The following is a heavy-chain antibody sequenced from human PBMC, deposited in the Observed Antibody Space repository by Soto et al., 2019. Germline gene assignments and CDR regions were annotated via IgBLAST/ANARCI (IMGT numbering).Heavy chain of an antibody. D-gene: IGHD3-9*01. V-gene: IGHV3-23*01. Sequence: GGSLRLSCAASGFTFSSYAMSWVRQAPGKGLEWVSAISGSGGSTYYADSVKGRFTISRDNSKNTLYLQMNSLRAEDTAVYYCAKYYDILTGYPRYYYYYYGMDVWGQGTTVTVSS. CDR3: AKYYDILTGYPRYYYYYYGMDV. CDR2: ISGSGGST. J-gene: IGHJ6*02. CDR1: GFTFSSYA.